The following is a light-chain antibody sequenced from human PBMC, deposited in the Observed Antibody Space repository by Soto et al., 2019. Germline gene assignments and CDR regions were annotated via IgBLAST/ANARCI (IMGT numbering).Light chain of an antibody. Sequence: AIRMTQSPSSFSASTVDRVTITCRASQGISSYLAWYQQKPGKAPKLLIYAASTLQSGVPSRFRGSGSGTDFTLTISCLQSEDFATYYCQQYYSYPRTFGQGTKVEIK. J-gene: IGKJ1*01. CDR2: AAS. V-gene: IGKV1-8*01. CDR1: QGISSY. CDR3: QQYYSYPRT.